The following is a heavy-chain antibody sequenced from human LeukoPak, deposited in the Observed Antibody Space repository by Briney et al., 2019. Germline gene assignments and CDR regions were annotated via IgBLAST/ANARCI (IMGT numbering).Heavy chain of an antibody. V-gene: IGHV4-30-2*01. Sequence: SETLSLTCVVSGGSISSGGYSWSWIRQPPGKGLEWIGYIYHSGSTYYNPSLKSRVTISVDRSKNQFSLKLSSVTAADTAVYYCARASGVMDLSYWGQGTLVTVSS. CDR3: ARASGVMDLSY. CDR2: IYHSGST. J-gene: IGHJ4*02. D-gene: IGHD3-16*01. CDR1: GGSISSGGYS.